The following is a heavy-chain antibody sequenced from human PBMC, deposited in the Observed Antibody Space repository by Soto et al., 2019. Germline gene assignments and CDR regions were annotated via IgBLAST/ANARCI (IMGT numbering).Heavy chain of an antibody. CDR3: ARVAFSYFGTDV. V-gene: IGHV4-4*07. J-gene: IGHJ6*04. D-gene: IGHD3-3*02. CDR2: VFSSGST. CDR1: GGAISSYY. Sequence: SETLSLTCSVPGGAISSYYWSWVRQPAGKGLEWIGRVFSSGSTNYNASLKSRVTMSIDTSKNEVSLTLRSVTAADTGVYYCARVAFSYFGTDVWGTGTTVTVSS.